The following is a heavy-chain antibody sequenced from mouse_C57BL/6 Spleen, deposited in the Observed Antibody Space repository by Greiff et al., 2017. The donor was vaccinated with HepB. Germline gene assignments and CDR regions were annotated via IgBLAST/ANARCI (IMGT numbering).Heavy chain of an antibody. Sequence: QVQLKQPGAELVMPGASVKLSCKASGYTFTSYWMHWVKQRPGQGLEWIGEIDPSDSYTNYNQKFKGKSTLTVDKSSSTAYMQLSSLTSEDSAVYYCARDYSNSGYFDYWGQGTTLTVSS. D-gene: IGHD2-5*01. CDR2: IDPSDSYT. CDR3: ARDYSNSGYFDY. J-gene: IGHJ2*01. CDR1: GYTFTSYW. V-gene: IGHV1-69*01.